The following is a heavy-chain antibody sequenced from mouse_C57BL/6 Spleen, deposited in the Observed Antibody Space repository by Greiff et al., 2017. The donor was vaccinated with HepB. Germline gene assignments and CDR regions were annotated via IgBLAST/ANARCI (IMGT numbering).Heavy chain of an antibody. V-gene: IGHV1-64*01. CDR1: GYTFTSYW. J-gene: IGHJ2*01. D-gene: IGHD2-3*01. CDR3: ARPDGYYFFDY. Sequence: VQLQQPGAELVKPGASVKLSCKASGYTFTSYWMHWVKQRPGQGLEWIGMIHPNSGSTNYNEKFKSKATLTVDKSSSTAYMQLSSLTSEDSAVYYCARPDGYYFFDYWGQGTTLTVSS. CDR2: IHPNSGST.